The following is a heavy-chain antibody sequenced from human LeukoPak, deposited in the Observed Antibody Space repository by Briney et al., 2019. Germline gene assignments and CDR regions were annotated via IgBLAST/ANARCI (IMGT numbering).Heavy chain of an antibody. CDR3: ARDEDTAMEY. J-gene: IGHJ4*02. D-gene: IGHD5-18*01. CDR1: GFTFSSYS. V-gene: IGHV3-21*01. CDR2: ISSSSSYI. Sequence: GGSLRLSCAASGFTFSSYSMNWVRQAPGKGLEWVSSISSSSSYIYYADSVEGRFTISRDNAKNSLYLQMNSLRAEDTAVYYCARDEDTAMEYWGQGTLVTVSS.